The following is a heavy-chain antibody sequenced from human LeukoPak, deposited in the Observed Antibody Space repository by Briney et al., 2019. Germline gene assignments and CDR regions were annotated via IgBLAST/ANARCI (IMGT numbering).Heavy chain of an antibody. CDR3: ARLLTMVRGKISNYYYYYMDV. J-gene: IGHJ6*03. V-gene: IGHV4-59*12. D-gene: IGHD3-10*01. CDR2: IDHTGST. Sequence: SETLSLTCTVSDGSITIYYWTWIRQPPGKGLEWIGYIDHTGSTNYNPSLKSRVTISVDTSKNQFSLKLSSVTAADTAVYYCARLLTMVRGKISNYYYYYMDVWGKGTTVTISS. CDR1: DGSITIYY.